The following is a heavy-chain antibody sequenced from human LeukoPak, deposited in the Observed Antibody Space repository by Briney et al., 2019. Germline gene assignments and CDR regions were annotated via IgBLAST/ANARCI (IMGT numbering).Heavy chain of an antibody. Sequence: PGESLKISCKGSGYDFTSYWIGWVRQMPGKGLEWMGIIYPGNSDTRYSPSFQGQVTISADKSISTAYLQWSSLKASDTAMYYCARHRYCSGGSCYSDYWGQGTLVTVSS. J-gene: IGHJ4*02. CDR2: IYPGNSDT. V-gene: IGHV5-51*01. D-gene: IGHD2-15*01. CDR3: ARHRYCSGGSCYSDY. CDR1: GYDFTSYW.